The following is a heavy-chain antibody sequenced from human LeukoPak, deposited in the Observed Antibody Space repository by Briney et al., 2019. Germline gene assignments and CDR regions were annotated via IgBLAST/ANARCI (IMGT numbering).Heavy chain of an antibody. CDR3: ARDHTTVVTLRESDDAFDI. V-gene: IGHV1-69*04. CDR2: IIPILGIA. J-gene: IGHJ3*02. D-gene: IGHD4-23*01. CDR1: GGTFSSYA. Sequence: GASVKVSCKASGGTFSSYAISWVRQAPGQGLEWMGRIIPILGIANYAQKFQGRVTITADKSTSTAYMELSSLRSEDTAVYYCARDHTTVVTLRESDDAFDIWGQGTMVTVSS.